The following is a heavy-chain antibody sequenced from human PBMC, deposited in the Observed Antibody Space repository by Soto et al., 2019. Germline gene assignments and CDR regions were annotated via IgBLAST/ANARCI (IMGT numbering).Heavy chain of an antibody. V-gene: IGHV4-38-2*01. CDR1: GYSISSGYY. CDR3: ARGYGWNYSNWFDP. CDR2: IYYRGST. J-gene: IGHJ5*02. D-gene: IGHD1-7*01. Sequence: SETLSLTCAVSGYSISSGYYWGWIRQPPGKGLEWIGSIYYRGSTYYNPSLKSRVTISVDTSKNQFSLKLSSLTAADTAVYYCARGYGWNYSNWFDPWGQGTLVTVSS.